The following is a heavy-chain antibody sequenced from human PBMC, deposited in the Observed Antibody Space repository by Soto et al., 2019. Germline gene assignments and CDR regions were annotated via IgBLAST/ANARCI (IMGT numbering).Heavy chain of an antibody. Sequence: QVQLVQSGAEVKKPGASVKVSCKASGYTFTSYGISWVRQAPGQGLEWMGWISAYNGNTNYAQKLQGRVTMTTDTSTRTAYMELRSLRSDDTAVYYCARDGKDIVVVVAATHFDYWGQGTLVTVSS. V-gene: IGHV1-18*01. CDR2: ISAYNGNT. D-gene: IGHD2-15*01. CDR1: GYTFTSYG. J-gene: IGHJ4*02. CDR3: ARDGKDIVVVVAATHFDY.